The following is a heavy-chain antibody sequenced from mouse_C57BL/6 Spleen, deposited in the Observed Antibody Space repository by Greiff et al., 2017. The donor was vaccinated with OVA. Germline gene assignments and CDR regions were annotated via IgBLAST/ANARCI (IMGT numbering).Heavy chain of an antibody. CDR1: GFSLTSYG. CDR2: IWGVGST. J-gene: IGHJ4*01. CDR3: ARIYDGYPDYYAMDY. Sequence: VKLMESGPGLVAPSQSLSITCTVSGFSLTSYGVDWVRQSPGKGLEWLGVIWGVGSTNYNSALKSRLSISKDNSKSQVFLKMNSLQTDDTAMYYCARIYDGYPDYYAMDYWGQGTSVTVSS. D-gene: IGHD2-3*01. V-gene: IGHV2-6*01.